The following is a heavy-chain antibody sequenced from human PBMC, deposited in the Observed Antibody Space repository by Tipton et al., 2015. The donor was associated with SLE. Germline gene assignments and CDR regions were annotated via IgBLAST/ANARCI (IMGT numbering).Heavy chain of an antibody. D-gene: IGHD2-15*01. V-gene: IGHV4-59*11. CDR2: IYYSGST. CDR1: GGSISSHY. J-gene: IGHJ4*02. Sequence: TLSLTCTVSGGSISSHYWSWIRQPPGKGLEWIGYIYYSGSTNYNPSLKSRVTISVDTSKNQFSLKLSSVTAADTAVYYCARDKGGLKDYWGQGTLVTVSS. CDR3: ARDKGGLKDY.